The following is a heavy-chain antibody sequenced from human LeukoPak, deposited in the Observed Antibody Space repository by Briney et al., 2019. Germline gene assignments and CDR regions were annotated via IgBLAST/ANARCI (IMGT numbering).Heavy chain of an antibody. CDR2: INHSGST. CDR1: GGSFSGYY. CDR3: ARVGLAVAADY. Sequence: PSETLSLTCAVYGGSFSGYYWSWIRQPPGKGLEWIGEINHSGSTNYNPSLKSRVTISVDTSKNQFSLKLSSVTAADTAVYYCARVGLAVAADYWGQGTLVIVSS. V-gene: IGHV4-34*01. D-gene: IGHD6-19*01. J-gene: IGHJ4*02.